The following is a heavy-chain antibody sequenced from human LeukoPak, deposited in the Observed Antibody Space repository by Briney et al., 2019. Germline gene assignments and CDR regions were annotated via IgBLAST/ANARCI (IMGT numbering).Heavy chain of an antibody. CDR2: IKEDGSKK. CDR1: GFAFSSHW. V-gene: IGHV3-7*03. J-gene: IGHJ4*02. D-gene: IGHD3-22*01. Sequence: GGSLRLSCAASGFAFSSHWMTWVRQAPGKGLEWVANIKEDGSKKNYVDSVKGRFTISRDNAKNSLYLQMNSLRVEDTAVYHCATPLDYYDSSGYHQGGDWGQGTLVTVSS. CDR3: ATPLDYYDSSGYHQGGD.